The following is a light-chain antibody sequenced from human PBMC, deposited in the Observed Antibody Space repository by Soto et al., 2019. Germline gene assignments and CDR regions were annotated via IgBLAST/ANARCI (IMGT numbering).Light chain of an antibody. CDR2: DAS. Sequence: EVVLTQSPATLSLSPWERATLSCMASQSVSSYLAWYQQKPGQAPRLLIYDASNRATGIPARFSGSGSGTDFTLTISSLEPEDFAVYYCQQRSNWRLTFGGGTKVDI. CDR3: QQRSNWRLT. J-gene: IGKJ4*01. CDR1: QSVSSY. V-gene: IGKV3-11*01.